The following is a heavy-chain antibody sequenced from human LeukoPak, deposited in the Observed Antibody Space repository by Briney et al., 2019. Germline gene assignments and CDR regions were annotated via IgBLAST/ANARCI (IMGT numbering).Heavy chain of an antibody. CDR3: ARHFGGDIVVVPAAPPGTVYFDY. CDR2: IYYSGST. J-gene: IGHJ4*02. Sequence: SETLSLTCTVSGGSISSSSYYWGWIRQPPGKGLEWIGSIYYSGSTFYNPSLKSRVTISVDTSKNQFSLKLSSVTAADTAVYYCARHFGGDIVVVPAAPPGTVYFDYWGQGTLVTVSS. V-gene: IGHV4-39*01. D-gene: IGHD2-2*01. CDR1: GGSISSSSYY.